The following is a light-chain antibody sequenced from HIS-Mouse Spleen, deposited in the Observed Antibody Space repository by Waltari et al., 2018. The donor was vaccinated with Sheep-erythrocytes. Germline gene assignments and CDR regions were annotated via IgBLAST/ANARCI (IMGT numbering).Light chain of an antibody. CDR1: ALPKKY. Sequence: SYELTQPPSVSVSPGQTARITCSGDALPKKYACWYQQKPGQSPVLVIYQDSKRPSGIRERFSGSNSGNTATLTISGTQAMDEADYSCQAWDSSTAVFGGWTKLTVL. CDR2: QDS. CDR3: QAWDSSTAV. V-gene: IGLV3-1*01. J-gene: IGLJ2*01.